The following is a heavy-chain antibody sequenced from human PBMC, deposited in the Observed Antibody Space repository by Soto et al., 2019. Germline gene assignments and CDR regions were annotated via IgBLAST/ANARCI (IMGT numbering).Heavy chain of an antibody. CDR3: AKTPIDVNWYDS. D-gene: IGHD3-9*01. Sequence: SETLSLTCAVSGGSISSSKWWSWVRQSPGKGLQWIGEIDHRGSTNYNPSLKSRVTISVDKSKKQFSLKLKSLTAADTALYYCAKTPIDVNWYDSWGQGTLVT. CDR2: IDHRGST. CDR1: GGSISSSKW. J-gene: IGHJ5*01. V-gene: IGHV4-4*02.